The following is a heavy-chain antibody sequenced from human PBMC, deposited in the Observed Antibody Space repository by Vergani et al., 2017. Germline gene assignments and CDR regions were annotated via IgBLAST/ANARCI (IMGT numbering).Heavy chain of an antibody. Sequence: QVKLEESGGGVVQPGRSLRLSCAASGFSFGTYAMHWVRQAPGEGLGWVGVISYDGTVKKYAYSVNGRFTISRDNSKKMMSLQMNSLRVEDTAVYYCARGGKGIIMVVPPTNLWGQGTQVSVS. V-gene: IGHV3-30-3*01. CDR3: ARGGKGIIMVVPPTNL. CDR1: GFSFGTYA. D-gene: IGHD2-8*02. J-gene: IGHJ4*02. CDR2: ISYDGTVK.